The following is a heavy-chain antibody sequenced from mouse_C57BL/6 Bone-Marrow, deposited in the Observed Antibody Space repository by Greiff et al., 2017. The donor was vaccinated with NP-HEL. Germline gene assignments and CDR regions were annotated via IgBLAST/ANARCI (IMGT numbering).Heavy chain of an antibody. Sequence: QVHVKQSGAELARPGASVKMSCKASGYTFTSYTMHWVKQRPGQGLEWIGYINPSSGYTKYNQKFKDKATLTADKSSSTAYMQLSSLTSEDSAVYYCARNDYDGYWGQGTTLTVSS. D-gene: IGHD2-4*01. J-gene: IGHJ2*01. CDR2: INPSSGYT. CDR3: ARNDYDGY. CDR1: GYTFTSYT. V-gene: IGHV1-4*01.